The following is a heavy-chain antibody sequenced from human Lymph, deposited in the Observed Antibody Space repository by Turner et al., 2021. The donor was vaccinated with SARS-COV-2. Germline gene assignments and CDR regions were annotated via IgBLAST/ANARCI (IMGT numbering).Heavy chain of an antibody. CDR3: ATAAGTGEFDY. CDR2: ISGSGGST. CDR1: GFTFSSYA. D-gene: IGHD6-13*01. J-gene: IGHJ4*02. Sequence: EVQLLESGGGLVQHGGSLRLPLAPSGFTFSSYAMSWVRQAPGKGLEWVSAISGSGGSTYYADSVKGRFTISRDNSKNTLYLQMNSLRAEDTAVYYCATAAGTGEFDYWGQGTLVTVSS. V-gene: IGHV3-23*01.